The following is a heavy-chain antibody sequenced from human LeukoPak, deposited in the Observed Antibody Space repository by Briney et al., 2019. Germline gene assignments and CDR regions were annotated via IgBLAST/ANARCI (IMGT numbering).Heavy chain of an antibody. Sequence: GASVKVSCKASGGTFSSYAISWVRQAPGQGLEWMGGIIPIFGTTNYAQKFQGEVTITADKSTSTAYMVLSSLRSEDTAVYYCARGRLMAAPDERYYFDYWGQGTLVTVSS. CDR2: IIPIFGTT. CDR1: GGTFSSYA. J-gene: IGHJ4*02. V-gene: IGHV1-69*06. CDR3: ARGRLMAAPDERYYFDY. D-gene: IGHD6-6*01.